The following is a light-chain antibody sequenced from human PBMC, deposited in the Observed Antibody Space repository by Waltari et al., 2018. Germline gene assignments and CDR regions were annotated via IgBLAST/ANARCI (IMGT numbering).Light chain of an antibody. CDR3: CSYAGSRWV. J-gene: IGLJ3*02. V-gene: IGLV2-11*01. CDR1: SRDVGGYTY. Sequence: QSALTQPRSVSGSPGQSVTIPCTGTSRDVGGYTYVSWDQQHPGKAPKLMIFDVRKRPSGVPDRFSGSKSGSTASLTISGLQAEDEADYYCCSYAGSRWVFGGGTKLTVL. CDR2: DVR.